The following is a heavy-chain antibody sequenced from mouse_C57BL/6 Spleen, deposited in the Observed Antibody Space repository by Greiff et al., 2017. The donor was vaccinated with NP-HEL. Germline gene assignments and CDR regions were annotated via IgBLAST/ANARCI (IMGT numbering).Heavy chain of an antibody. CDR3: ARNYYYGSSYAYYYAMDY. CDR2: IDPEDGET. V-gene: IGHV14-2*01. J-gene: IGHJ4*01. Sequence: VQLQQSGAELVKPGASVKLSCTASGFNIKDYYMHWVKQRTEQGLEWIGRIDPEDGETKYAPKFQGKATITADTSSNTAYLQLSSLTSEDTAVYYCARNYYYGSSYAYYYAMDYWGQGTSVTVSS. CDR1: GFNIKDYY. D-gene: IGHD1-1*01.